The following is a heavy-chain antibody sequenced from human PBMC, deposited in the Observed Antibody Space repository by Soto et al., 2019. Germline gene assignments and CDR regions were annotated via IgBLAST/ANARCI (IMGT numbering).Heavy chain of an antibody. CDR2: INHSGST. V-gene: IGHV4-34*01. Sequence: SETLSLTCAVYGGSFSGYYWSWIRQPPGKGLEWIGEINHSGSTNYNPSLKSRVTISVDTSKNQFSLKLSSVTAADTAVYYCAGGGISENTAMARGRREYYFDYWGQGTLVTVSS. D-gene: IGHD5-18*01. J-gene: IGHJ4*02. CDR3: AGGGISENTAMARGRREYYFDY. CDR1: GGSFSGYY.